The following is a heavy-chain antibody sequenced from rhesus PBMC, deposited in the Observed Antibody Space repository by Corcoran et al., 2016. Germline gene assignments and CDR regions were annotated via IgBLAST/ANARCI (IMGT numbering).Heavy chain of an antibody. J-gene: IGHJ4*01. D-gene: IGHD4-23*01. Sequence: QVTLKESGPALVKPTQTLTLTCTFSGFSISTTGTGVGWIRQPPGKALEWLASIYWNDSKYNNTSLKSRLTISKDTSKNQVVLTMTNMDPVDTATYYCARVNTVTLDYWGQGVLVTVSS. V-gene: IGHV2-95*01. CDR3: ARVNTVTLDY. CDR1: GFSISTTGTG. CDR2: IYWNDSK.